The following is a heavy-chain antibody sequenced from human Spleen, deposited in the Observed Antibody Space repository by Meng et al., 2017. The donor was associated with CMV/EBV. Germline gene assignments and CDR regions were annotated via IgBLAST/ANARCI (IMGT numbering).Heavy chain of an antibody. J-gene: IGHJ5*01. CDR2: IYYNEKT. CDR3: ARDFSNFHCLDS. Sequence: CAVSGGSISSSNWCSWVRQPPGKGLEWIGKIYYNEKTNYNPSLKSRVTISVDKSKNQFSLKLNTVTAADTAVYYCARDFSNFHCLDSWGQGTLVTVSS. CDR1: GGSISSSNW. D-gene: IGHD4-11*01. V-gene: IGHV4-4*02.